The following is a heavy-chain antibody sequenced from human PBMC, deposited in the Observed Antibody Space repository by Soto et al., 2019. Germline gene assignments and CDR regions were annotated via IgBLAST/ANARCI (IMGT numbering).Heavy chain of an antibody. D-gene: IGHD3-16*02. V-gene: IGHV4-59*01. CDR1: GGSISSYY. CDR2: IYYSGST. CDR3: ARGGDYVWGSYRYYYFDY. Sequence: SATLCLTCTVSGGSISSYYGSWIRQPPGKGLEWIGYIYYSGSTNYNPSLKSRVTISVDTSKNQFSLKLSSVTAADTAVYYCARGGDYVWGSYRYYYFDYWGQGTLVTVSS. J-gene: IGHJ4*02.